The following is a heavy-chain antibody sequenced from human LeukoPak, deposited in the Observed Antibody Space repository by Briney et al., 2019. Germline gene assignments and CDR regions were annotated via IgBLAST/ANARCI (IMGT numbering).Heavy chain of an antibody. V-gene: IGHV4-59*01. Sequence: PSETLSLTCTVSGGSISRYYWSWIRQPPGKGLEWIGYIYYSGSTNYNPSLKSRVTISVDTSKNQFSLKLSSVTAADTAVYYCARDLGSSGPNWFDPWGQGTLVTVSS. D-gene: IGHD6-19*01. J-gene: IGHJ5*02. CDR2: IYYSGST. CDR3: ARDLGSSGPNWFDP. CDR1: GGSISRYY.